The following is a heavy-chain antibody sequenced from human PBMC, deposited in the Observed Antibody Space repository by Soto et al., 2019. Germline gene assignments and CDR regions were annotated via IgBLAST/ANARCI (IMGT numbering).Heavy chain of an antibody. J-gene: IGHJ6*02. CDR3: ARKILTAGTTIQSYYYGMDV. Sequence: PGGSLRLSCAASGFSFSSYGMHWVRQAPGKGLEWVAVIWYDGSNKYYADSVKGRFTISRDNSKNTLYLQMNSLRAEDTAVYYCARKILTAGTTIQSYYYGMDVWGHGTTVTVSS. V-gene: IGHV3-33*01. CDR2: IWYDGSNK. CDR1: GFSFSSYG. D-gene: IGHD1-1*01.